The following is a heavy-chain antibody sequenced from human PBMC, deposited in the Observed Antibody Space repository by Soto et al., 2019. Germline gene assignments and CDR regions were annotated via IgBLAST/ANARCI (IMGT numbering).Heavy chain of an antibody. Sequence: ASLKVSCKASGGTFSSYAISWVRQAPGQGLEWMGGIIPIFGTANYAQKFQGRVTITADESTSTAYMELSSLRSEDTAVYYCARGYYDFYSDYWGQGTLVTVSS. CDR3: ARGYYDFYSDY. D-gene: IGHD3-3*01. CDR1: GGTFSSYA. J-gene: IGHJ4*02. V-gene: IGHV1-69*13. CDR2: IIPIFGTA.